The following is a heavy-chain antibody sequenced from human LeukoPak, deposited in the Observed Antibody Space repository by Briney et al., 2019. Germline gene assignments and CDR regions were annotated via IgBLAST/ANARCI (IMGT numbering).Heavy chain of an antibody. V-gene: IGHV4-4*02. CDR3: VAEEYGTGSYYKSAF. CDR1: GGSISSTNW. J-gene: IGHJ4*02. D-gene: IGHD3-10*01. Sequence: PSGTLSLTCGVSGGSISSTNWWSWVRQPPGQGLEWIGEISLSGVTNYNPSLESRVTVSTDRSKTLCSLKLTSVTAADTAVYYCVAEEYGTGSYYKSAFWGKGALVTVSS. CDR2: ISLSGVT.